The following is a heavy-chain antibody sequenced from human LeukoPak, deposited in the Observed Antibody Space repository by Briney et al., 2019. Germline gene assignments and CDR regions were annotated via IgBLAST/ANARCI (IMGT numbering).Heavy chain of an antibody. CDR3: ARAGCAKVTRYLLQW. Sequence: GGSLRLSCAASGFSFSSYAMSWVRQAPGKGLEWVSVVDGSGDSTNYADSVKGRFAISRDNSKNTLYLEMNSLRAEDTAVYYCARAGCAKVTRYLLQWWGQGTLVTVSS. V-gene: IGHV3-23*01. CDR1: GFSFSSYA. J-gene: IGHJ4*02. CDR2: VDGSGDST. D-gene: IGHD4/OR15-4a*01.